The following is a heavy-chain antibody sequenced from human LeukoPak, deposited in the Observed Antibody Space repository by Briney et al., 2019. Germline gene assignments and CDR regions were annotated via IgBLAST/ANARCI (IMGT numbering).Heavy chain of an antibody. CDR2: IYYSGST. J-gene: IGHJ4*02. V-gene: IGHV4-30-4*08. D-gene: IGHD3-22*01. CDR3: ARDGYYYDSSGYFDY. CDR1: GGSISSGDYY. Sequence: SETLSLTCTVSGGSISSGDYYWSWIRQPPGKGLEWIGYIYYSGSTYYNPSLKSRVTISVDTSKNQFSLKLSSVTAADTAVYYCARDGYYYDSSGYFDYWGQGTLVTVSS.